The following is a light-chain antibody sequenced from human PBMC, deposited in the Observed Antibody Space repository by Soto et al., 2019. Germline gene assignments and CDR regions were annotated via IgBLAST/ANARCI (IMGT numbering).Light chain of an antibody. J-gene: IGKJ1*01. V-gene: IGKV1-39*01. CDR1: QTVGTF. CDR3: QQSYSIRSWT. Sequence: DIQLTQSPSSLSSSVGDRVTLTCRASQTVGTFLNWYQKRPGRAPNLLIYAASNLPTGVPSRFSGSGSGTDFTLTINSLQPEDFGTYYCQQSYSIRSWTFGQGTKVDIK. CDR2: AAS.